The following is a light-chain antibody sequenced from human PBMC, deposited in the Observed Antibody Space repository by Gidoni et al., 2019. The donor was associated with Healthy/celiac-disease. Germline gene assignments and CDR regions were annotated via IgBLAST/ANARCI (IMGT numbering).Light chain of an antibody. CDR3: QQLSNWIT. CDR2: DAS. J-gene: IGKJ5*01. CDR1: QSISSY. Sequence: EIVLTQSPATLSLSPGERATLSCMASQSISSYLAWYQQKPGQAPSLLIHDASNRATVIPAMFGGSGSGADFTLTISRLEPEDVADYCCQQLSNWITFGQGTRLEIK. V-gene: IGKV3-11*01.